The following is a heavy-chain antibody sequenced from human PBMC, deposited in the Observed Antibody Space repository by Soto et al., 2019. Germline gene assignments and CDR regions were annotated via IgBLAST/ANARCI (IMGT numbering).Heavy chain of an antibody. CDR1: GDTFTSYG. J-gene: IGHJ4*02. CDR3: ASGPLQDSSGYSDY. V-gene: IGHV1-18*04. CDR2: ISAYNGNT. D-gene: IGHD3-22*01. Sequence: AAVKVCFKASGDTFTSYGISWVRQAPGQGLEWMGWISAYNGNTNYAQKLQGRVTMTTDTSTSTAYMELRSLRSDDTAVYYCASGPLQDSSGYSDYWGQGTLVTVSS.